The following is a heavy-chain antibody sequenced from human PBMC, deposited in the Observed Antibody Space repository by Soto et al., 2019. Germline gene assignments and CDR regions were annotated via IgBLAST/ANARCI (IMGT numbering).Heavy chain of an antibody. V-gene: IGHV4-30-2*01. Sequence: QVQLQESASGLVKPLETLSLTCIVSGDSISSSFSWHWVRRPPGEGLEWLGYIYHSGSTLYNPSLGGRITMSVDSSKNMFSLKLSDVTAADTAVYYCARGEIIRGAAIDSWGQGTLVSVSS. CDR2: IYHSGST. CDR1: GDSISSSFS. CDR3: ARGEIIRGAAIDS. D-gene: IGHD3-10*01. J-gene: IGHJ4*02.